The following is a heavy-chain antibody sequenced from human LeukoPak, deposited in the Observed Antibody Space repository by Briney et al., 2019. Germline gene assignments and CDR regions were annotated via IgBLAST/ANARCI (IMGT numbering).Heavy chain of an antibody. J-gene: IGHJ4*02. CDR2: INHSGSA. CDR3: SRGLGVWELLERIDY. V-gene: IGHV4-34*01. CDR1: GGSFSGYD. D-gene: IGHD1-26*01. Sequence: DPSETLSLTCAVYGGSFSGYDWSWIRQPPGKGLEWIGEINHSGSAKYNPSLKSRVTISLDTSKNQFSLKLGSVTAADTAVYYCSRGLGVWELLERIDYWGQGTLVTVSS.